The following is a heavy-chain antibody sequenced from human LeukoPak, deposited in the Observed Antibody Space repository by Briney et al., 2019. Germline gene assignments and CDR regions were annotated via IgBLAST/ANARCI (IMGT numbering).Heavy chain of an antibody. CDR3: ARLGYSSGWYYYYGMDV. V-gene: IGHV3-66*01. CDR1: GFTVSSNY. D-gene: IGHD6-19*01. Sequence: PGGSLRLSCAASGFTVSSNYMSWVRQAPGKGLEWVSVIYSGGSTYYADSVKGRFTISRDNSKNTLYLQMNSLRAEDTAVYYCARLGYSSGWYYYYGMDVWGQGTTVTVSS. J-gene: IGHJ6*02. CDR2: IYSGGST.